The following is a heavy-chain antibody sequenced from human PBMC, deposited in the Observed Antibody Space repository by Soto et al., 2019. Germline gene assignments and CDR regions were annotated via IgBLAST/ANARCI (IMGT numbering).Heavy chain of an antibody. Sequence: QITLKESGPTLVQPTQTLTLTCTVSGFSLSTSGVSVGWIRQPPGKALEWLALIYCDDDQRYSPSLQSRRTITQATSKHHVVLTVTTIDSVDTATSYCAHRRGISYYFFDYWGPGTLVTVSA. D-gene: IGHD2-15*01. CDR2: IYCDDDQ. CDR3: AHRRGISYYFFDY. V-gene: IGHV2-5*02. CDR1: GFSLSTSGVS. J-gene: IGHJ4*02.